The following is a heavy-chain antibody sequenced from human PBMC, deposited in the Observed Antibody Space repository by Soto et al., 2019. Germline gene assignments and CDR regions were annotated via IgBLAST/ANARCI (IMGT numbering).Heavy chain of an antibody. CDR3: AKGGGGYGGPEDYYYYMDV. D-gene: IGHD5-12*01. V-gene: IGHV3-23*01. J-gene: IGHJ6*03. CDR2: ISGSGGST. Sequence: EVQLLESGGGLVQPGGSLRLSCAASGFTFSSYAMSWVRQAPGKGLEWVSAISGSGGSTYYADSVKGRFTISRDNSKNTLYLQMNSLRAEDTAVYYCAKGGGGYGGPEDYYYYMDVWGKGTTVTVSS. CDR1: GFTFSSYA.